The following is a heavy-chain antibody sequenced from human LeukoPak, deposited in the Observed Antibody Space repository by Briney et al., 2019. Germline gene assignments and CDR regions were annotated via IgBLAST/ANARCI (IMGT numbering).Heavy chain of an antibody. CDR3: TSSGTSGAGDFDY. CDR2: ISGSGGST. J-gene: IGHJ4*02. D-gene: IGHD1-26*01. CDR1: GFTFSSYA. V-gene: IGHV3-23*01. Sequence: GGSLRLSCAASGFTFSSYAMSWVRQAPGKGLEWVSGISGSGGSTYYTDSVKGRFSISRDNSKNTLYLQMNSLRTEDTALYYCTSSGTSGAGDFDYWGQGTLVTVSS.